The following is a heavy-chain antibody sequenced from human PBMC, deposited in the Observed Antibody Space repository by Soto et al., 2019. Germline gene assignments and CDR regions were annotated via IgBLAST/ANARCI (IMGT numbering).Heavy chain of an antibody. V-gene: IGHV4-34*01. J-gene: IGHJ6*03. CDR2: INHSGST. Sequence: SETLSLTCAVYGGSFSGYYWSWIRQPPGKGLEWIGEINHSGSTNYNPSLKSRVTISVDTSKNQFSLKLSSVTAADTAVYYCARGPVIAAAGTDYYYYMAVWGKGTTVTVSS. CDR3: ARGPVIAAAGTDYYYYMAV. CDR1: GGSFSGYY. D-gene: IGHD6-13*01.